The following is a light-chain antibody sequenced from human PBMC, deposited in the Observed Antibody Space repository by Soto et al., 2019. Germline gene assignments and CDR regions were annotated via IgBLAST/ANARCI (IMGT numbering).Light chain of an antibody. CDR1: SSNIGAGYD. CDR3: QSYDSSLSASDWV. V-gene: IGLV1-40*01. J-gene: IGLJ3*02. Sequence: QSVLTQPPSASGAPGQRVTISCTGSSSNIGAGYDVHWYQQLPGTAPKLLIYANNNRPSGVPGRFSGSKSGTSASLAIPGLQAEDEADYYCQSYDSSLSASDWVFGGGTKLTVL. CDR2: ANN.